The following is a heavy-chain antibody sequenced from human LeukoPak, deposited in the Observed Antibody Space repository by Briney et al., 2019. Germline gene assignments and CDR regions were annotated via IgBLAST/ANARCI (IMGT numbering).Heavy chain of an antibody. J-gene: IGHJ3*02. V-gene: IGHV1-69*13. D-gene: IGHD5-12*01. Sequence: ASVKVSCKASGGTFSSYAISWVRQAPGQGLEWMGGIIPIFGTANYAQKFQGRVTITADESTSTAYMELSSLRSEDTAVYYCARAWDRVLPGEDPEGDAFDIWGQGTMVTVSS. CDR1: GGTFSSYA. CDR3: ARAWDRVLPGEDPEGDAFDI. CDR2: IIPIFGTA.